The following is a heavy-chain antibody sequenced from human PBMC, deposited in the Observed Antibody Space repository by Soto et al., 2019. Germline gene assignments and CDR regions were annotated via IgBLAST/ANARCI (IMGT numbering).Heavy chain of an antibody. D-gene: IGHD4-17*01. CDR2: IYYSGST. CDR3: ARVKAVYGAFDI. V-gene: IGHV4-39*01. CDR1: GGSISSSSYY. J-gene: IGHJ3*02. Sequence: SETLSLTCTVSGGSISSSSYYWGWIRQPPGKGLEWIGSIYYSGSTYYNPSLKSRVTISVDTSKNQFSLKLSSVTAADTAVYYCARVKAVYGAFDIWGQGTMVTVSS.